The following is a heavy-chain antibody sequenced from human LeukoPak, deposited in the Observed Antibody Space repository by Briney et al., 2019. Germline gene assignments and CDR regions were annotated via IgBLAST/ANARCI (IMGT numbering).Heavy chain of an antibody. D-gene: IGHD4-17*01. J-gene: IGHJ5*02. V-gene: IGHV4-59*08. CDR3: ARGMTTGPDP. Sequence: PSETLSLTCTVSGGSISDYYWSWIRQPPGKGLEWIGYIYYSGSTNNNPSLKSRLTISVDTSKNQFSLKLSSVTAADTAVYYCARGMTTGPDPWGQGTLVTVSS. CDR2: IYYSGST. CDR1: GGSISDYY.